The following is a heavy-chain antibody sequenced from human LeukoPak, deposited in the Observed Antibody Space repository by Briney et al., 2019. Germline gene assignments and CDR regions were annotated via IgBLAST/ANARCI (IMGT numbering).Heavy chain of an antibody. Sequence: ASVKVSCKASGGTFSSYAISWVRQAPGQGLEWMGGIIPIFGTANYAQKFQGRVTITTDESTSTAYMELSSLRSEDTAVYYCARDLRITGTTGDWGQGTLVTVSS. D-gene: IGHD1-7*01. CDR1: GGTFSSYA. V-gene: IGHV1-69*05. CDR2: IIPIFGTA. CDR3: ARDLRITGTTGD. J-gene: IGHJ4*02.